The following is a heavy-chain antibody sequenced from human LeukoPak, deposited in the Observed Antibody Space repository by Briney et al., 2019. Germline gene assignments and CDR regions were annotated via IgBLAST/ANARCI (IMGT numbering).Heavy chain of an antibody. CDR2: IYYSGST. J-gene: IGHJ4*02. CDR1: GGSISSYY. D-gene: IGHD3-10*01. V-gene: IGHV4-59*01. CDR3: ARAGVTGYYGSGSYSFDY. Sequence: SETLSLTCTVSGGSISSYYWSWIRQPPGKGLEWIGYIYYSGSTNYNPSLKSRVTISVDTSKNQFSLKLSSVTAADTAVYYCARAGVTGYYGSGSYSFDYWGQGTLVTVSS.